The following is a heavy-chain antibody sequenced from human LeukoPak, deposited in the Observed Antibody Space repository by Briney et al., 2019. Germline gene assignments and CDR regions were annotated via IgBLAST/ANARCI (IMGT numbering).Heavy chain of an antibody. CDR2: IIPIFGTA. J-gene: IGHJ4*02. D-gene: IGHD2-21*01. CDR1: GGTFSSYA. CDR3: ARACGGGQFFGY. Sequence: GASVKVSCKASGGTFSSYAISWVRQAPGQGLEWMGGIIPIFGTANYAQKFQGRVTITADESTSTAYMELSSLRSEDTAVYYCARACGGGQFFGYWGQGTLVTVSS. V-gene: IGHV1-69*13.